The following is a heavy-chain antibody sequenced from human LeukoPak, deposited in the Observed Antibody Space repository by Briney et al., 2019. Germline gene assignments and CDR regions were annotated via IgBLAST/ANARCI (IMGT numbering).Heavy chain of an antibody. J-gene: IGHJ4*02. CDR3: ATGIDQYYSY. Sequence: GGSLGLSCAASGLTFSFSSYWMHWVRQAPGKGLVWISRITSDGTGTIYGDSVKGRFTISRDNAKNTVYLELNSLGAEDTAVYFCATGIDQYYSYWGQGTLVTVSS. D-gene: IGHD2-15*01. CDR2: ITSDGTGT. V-gene: IGHV3-74*01. CDR1: GLTFSFSSYW.